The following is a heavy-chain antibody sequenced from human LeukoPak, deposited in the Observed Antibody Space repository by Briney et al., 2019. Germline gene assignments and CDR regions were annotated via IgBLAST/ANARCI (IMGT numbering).Heavy chain of an antibody. CDR3: ARGPYGSGSNAFDI. J-gene: IGHJ3*02. Sequence: GGSLRLSCAASGFTFDDYGMSWVRQAPGKGLEWVSGINWNGGSTGYADSVKGRFTISRDNAKNSLYLQMNSLRAEDTALYHCARGPYGSGSNAFDIRGQGTMVTVSS. CDR2: INWNGGST. V-gene: IGHV3-20*01. D-gene: IGHD3-10*01. CDR1: GFTFDDYG.